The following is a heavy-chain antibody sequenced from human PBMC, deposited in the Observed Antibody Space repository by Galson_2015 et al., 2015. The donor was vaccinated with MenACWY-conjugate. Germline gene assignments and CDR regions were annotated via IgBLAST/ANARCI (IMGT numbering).Heavy chain of an antibody. CDR1: GGSTSSSSYY. CDR2: IYYSGST. J-gene: IGHJ3*02. V-gene: IGHV4-39*01. D-gene: IGHD2-2*01. CDR3: ARHDRTAPARSGAFDI. Sequence: SETLSLTCPVSGGSTSSSSYYWDWIRQPPGRGLEWIGTIYYSGSTYYNSSLKSRVTISVDTSQNQFSLNLSSVTGADTAMYYCARHDRTAPARSGAFDIWGRGTMVTVSS.